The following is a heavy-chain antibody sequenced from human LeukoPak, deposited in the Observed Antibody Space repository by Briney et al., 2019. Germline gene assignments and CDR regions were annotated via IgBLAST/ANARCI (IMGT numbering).Heavy chain of an antibody. CDR3: ARGGADISYDAFDI. CDR1: GGSFSGCY. CDR2: INHSGST. J-gene: IGHJ3*02. V-gene: IGHV4-34*01. Sequence: SETLSLTCAVYGGSFSGCYWSWIRQPPGKGLEWIGEINHSGSTNYNPSVKSRVTRSVDTSKNQFSLKLSSVTAADTAVYYCARGGADISYDAFDIWGQGTMVTVSS. D-gene: IGHD3-16*02.